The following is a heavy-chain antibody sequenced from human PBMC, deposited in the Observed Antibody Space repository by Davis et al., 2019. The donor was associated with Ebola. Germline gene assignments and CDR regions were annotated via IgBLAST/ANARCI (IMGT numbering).Heavy chain of an antibody. J-gene: IGHJ6*02. CDR2: ISGDGAST. D-gene: IGHD3-16*01. V-gene: IGHV3-43*02. CDR1: GFTSDDYA. CDR3: ARDRGDMDV. Sequence: SLNISCAASGFTSDDYAMHWVRHAPGKGLEWVSLISGDGASTYYADSVKGRFTISRDNAKNSLYLQMNSLRAEDTAVYYCARDRGDMDVWGQGTTVTVSS.